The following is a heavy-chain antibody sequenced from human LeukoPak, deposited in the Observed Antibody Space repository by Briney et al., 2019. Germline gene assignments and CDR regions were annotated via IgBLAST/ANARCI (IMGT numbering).Heavy chain of an antibody. V-gene: IGHV1-2*02. J-gene: IGHJ5*02. Sequence: ASVKVSCKASGYTFTGYYMHWVRQAPGQGLEWMGWINPNSGGTNYAQKFQGRVTMTRGTSISTAYMELSRLRSDDTAVYYCARGGHDYSGWFDPWGQGTLVTVSS. CDR1: GYTFTGYY. CDR3: ARGGHDYSGWFDP. CDR2: INPNSGGT. D-gene: IGHD4-11*01.